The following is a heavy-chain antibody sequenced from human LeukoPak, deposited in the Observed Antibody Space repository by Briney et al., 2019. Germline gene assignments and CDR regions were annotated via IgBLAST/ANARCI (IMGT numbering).Heavy chain of an antibody. CDR3: ALGIAAAVGGY. CDR2: IYTNGNT. V-gene: IGHV4-4*07. J-gene: IGHJ4*02. Sequence: SETLSLTCSVSGGSLSGYHWTWIRQPAGKGLEWIGRIYTNGNTNLNSSLRGRITMSVDTSKNQFSLKLSSVTAADTAVYYCALGIAAAVGGYWGQGTLVTVSS. D-gene: IGHD6-13*01. CDR1: GGSLSGYH.